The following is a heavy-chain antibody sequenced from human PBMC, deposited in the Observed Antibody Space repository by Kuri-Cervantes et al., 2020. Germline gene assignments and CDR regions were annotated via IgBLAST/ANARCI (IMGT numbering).Heavy chain of an antibody. CDR1: GGTFSSYA. V-gene: IGHV1-69*05. J-gene: IGHJ4*02. Sequence: SVKVSCKASGGTFSSYAISWVRQAPGQGLEWMGGIIPIFGTANYAQKFQGRVTITTDESTSTAYMELSSLRSDDTAVYYCARDPWGYYYDSSGYYDYWGQGTLVTVSS. CDR3: ARDPWGYYYDSSGYYDY. CDR2: IIPIFGTA. D-gene: IGHD3-22*01.